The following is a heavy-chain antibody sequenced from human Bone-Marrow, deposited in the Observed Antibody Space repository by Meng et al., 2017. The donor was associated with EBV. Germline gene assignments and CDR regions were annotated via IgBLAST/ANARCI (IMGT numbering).Heavy chain of an antibody. Sequence: EVQLVEXXGGLVQPGXSLRLSCAASGFTFSSYAMSWVRQAPGKGLEWVSAISGSGGSTYYADSVKGRFTISRDNSKNTLYLQMNSLRAEDTAVYYCAKHPSSSGYFDYWGQGTLVTVSS. CDR3: AKHPSSSGYFDY. CDR2: ISGSGGST. CDR1: GFTFSSYA. V-gene: IGHV3-23*04. J-gene: IGHJ4*02. D-gene: IGHD6-6*01.